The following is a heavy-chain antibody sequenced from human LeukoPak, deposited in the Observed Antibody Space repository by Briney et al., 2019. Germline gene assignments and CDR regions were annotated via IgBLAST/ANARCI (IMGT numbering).Heavy chain of an antibody. V-gene: IGHV3-23*01. CDR3: ARAPSEIGGYYPEYFRH. CDR2: ISGSTGST. J-gene: IGHJ1*01. D-gene: IGHD3-22*01. CDR1: GFTFSSYA. Sequence: GGSLRLSCAASGFTFSSYAISWVRQAPGKGLEWVSGISGSTGSTYYVDSVKGRFTISRDNAKNTVSLQMNSLRPEDTGVYYCARAPSEIGGYYPEYFRHWGQGTLVTVSS.